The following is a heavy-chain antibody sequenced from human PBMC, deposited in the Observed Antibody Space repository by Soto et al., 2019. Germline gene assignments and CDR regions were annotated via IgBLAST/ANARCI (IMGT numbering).Heavy chain of an antibody. CDR3: AKNGLGYDSSGYYLGY. Sequence: GGSLRLSCAASGFTFDDYAMHWVRQAPGKGLEWVSGISWNSGSIGYADSVKGRFTISRDNAKNSLYLQMNSLRAEDTAVYYCAKNGLGYDSSGYYLGYWGQGTLVTVSS. D-gene: IGHD3-22*01. V-gene: IGHV3-9*01. CDR2: ISWNSGSI. CDR1: GFTFDDYA. J-gene: IGHJ4*02.